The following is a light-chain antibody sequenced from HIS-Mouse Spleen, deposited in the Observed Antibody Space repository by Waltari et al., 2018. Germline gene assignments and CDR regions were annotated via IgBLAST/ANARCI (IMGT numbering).Light chain of an antibody. CDR1: ALQKKY. CDR3: YSTDSSGNHRV. CDR2: EDS. Sequence: SYELTQPPSVSVSPGQTARITCPGAALQKKYAYWYQQKSGQAPVLVIYEDSKRPSGIPERFSGSSSGTMATLTISGAQVEDEADYYCYSTDSSGNHRVFGGGTKLTVL. V-gene: IGLV3-10*01. J-gene: IGLJ2*01.